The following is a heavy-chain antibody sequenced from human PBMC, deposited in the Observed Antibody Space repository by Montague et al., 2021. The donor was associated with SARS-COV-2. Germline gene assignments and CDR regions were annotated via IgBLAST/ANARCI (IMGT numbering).Heavy chain of an antibody. J-gene: IGHJ3*02. CDR3: AKDGEELAWGTFDI. CDR1: LDCSSRGNYS. V-gene: IGHV4-39*07. D-gene: IGHD1-7*01. CDR2: LYSSGLT. Sequence: SETLSLTCTGDLDCSSRGNYSWAWIRQPPTTGLVWIGSLYSSGLTYYNPSLESRVTISVDTSKKQFSLKVNSVTAADTAVYYCAKDGEELAWGTFDIWGQGTMVTVSS.